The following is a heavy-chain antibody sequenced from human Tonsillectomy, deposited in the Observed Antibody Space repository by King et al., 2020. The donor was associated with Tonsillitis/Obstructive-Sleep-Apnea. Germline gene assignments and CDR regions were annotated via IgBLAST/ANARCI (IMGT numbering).Heavy chain of an antibody. Sequence: QLVQSGGGMVQPGGSLRLSCAASGFTFSSYAMSWVRPSPGKGLECVSAMSGSGGITSYADSVKARFTISRDNSKNTLYLQMNSLRAEDTAVYYCAKEQPHVYYHYYYMDVWGKGTTVTVSS. CDR1: GFTFSSYA. CDR3: AKEQPHVYYHYYYMDV. V-gene: IGHV3-23*04. J-gene: IGHJ6*03. CDR2: MSGSGGIT. D-gene: IGHD6-13*01.